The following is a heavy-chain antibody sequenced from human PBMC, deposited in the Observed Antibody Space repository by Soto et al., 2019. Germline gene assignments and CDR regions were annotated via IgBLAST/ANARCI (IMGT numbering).Heavy chain of an antibody. V-gene: IGHV3-48*02. Sequence: GGSPRLSCEVSGFPFSAYAMNWVRQAPGKGLDWVSYISSRSDTLYYADSVKGRFTISRDNAKNSVYLQVNNLRDEDTAVYYCARDWDIVILSVPIPNYNYGMDVWGQGTTVTVSS. CDR1: GFPFSAYA. D-gene: IGHD2-15*01. J-gene: IGHJ6*02. CDR3: ARDWDIVILSVPIPNYNYGMDV. CDR2: ISSRSDTL.